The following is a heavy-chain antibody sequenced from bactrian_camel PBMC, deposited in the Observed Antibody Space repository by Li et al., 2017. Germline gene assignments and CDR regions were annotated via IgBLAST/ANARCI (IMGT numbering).Heavy chain of an antibody. CDR3: VVTWGSSWYYFDS. Sequence: HVQLVESGGGSVQAGGSLRLSCVGSGSNIGNYCMGWFRQAPGKEREGVARLKTARSTPVYADSVKGRFIITQDNARNTLYLQIHNATSEDTAMYSCVVTWGSSWYYFDSWGQGTQVTVS. CDR2: LKTARSTP. J-gene: IGHJ6*01. CDR1: GSNIGNYC. V-gene: IGHV3S1*01. D-gene: IGHD6*01.